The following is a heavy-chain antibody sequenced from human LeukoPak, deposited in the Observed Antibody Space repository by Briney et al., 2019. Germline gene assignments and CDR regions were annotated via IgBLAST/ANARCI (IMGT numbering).Heavy chain of an antibody. CDR1: GFSLSNARMG. CDR3: ARTEVTYYYGSGSFLAPYHY. D-gene: IGHD3-10*01. V-gene: IGHV2-26*01. Sequence: SGPVLVKPTETLTLTCTVSGFSLSNARMGVSWIRQAPGKALEWLAHIFSNDEKSYSTSPKSRLTISKDTSKSQVVLTMTNMDPVDTATYYCARTEVTYYYGSGSFLAPYHYWGQGTLVTVSS. J-gene: IGHJ4*02. CDR2: IFSNDEK.